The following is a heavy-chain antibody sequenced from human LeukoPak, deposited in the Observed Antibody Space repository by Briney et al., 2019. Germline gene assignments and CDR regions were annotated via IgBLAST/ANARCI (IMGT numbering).Heavy chain of an antibody. CDR2: ISYDGSNK. Sequence: GGSLRLSCVASGFTFSSYAMHWVRQAPGKGLEWVAVISYDGSNKYYADSVKGRFTISRDNSKNTLYLQMNSLRAEDTAVYYCARDRTIPAGTIDYWGQGTLVTVSS. V-gene: IGHV3-30-3*01. J-gene: IGHJ4*02. D-gene: IGHD6-13*01. CDR3: ARDRTIPAGTIDY. CDR1: GFTFSSYA.